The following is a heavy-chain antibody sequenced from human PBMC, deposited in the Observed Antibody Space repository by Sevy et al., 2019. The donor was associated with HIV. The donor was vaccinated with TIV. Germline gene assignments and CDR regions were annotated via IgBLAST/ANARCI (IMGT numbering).Heavy chain of an antibody. V-gene: IGHV3-30-3*01. J-gene: IGHJ4*02. CDR2: ISYDGTYK. D-gene: IGHD2-8*01. Sequence: GGSLRLSCAVSGFSFSHYAFHWVRQAPGKGLEWVSLISYDGTYKYYADSVKGRFKISRDNAKNTLYLQMNSLRGNDTAVYYCARVAVSYCTNDCYHRFDYWGPGALVTVSS. CDR1: GFSFSHYA. CDR3: ARVAVSYCTNDCYHRFDY.